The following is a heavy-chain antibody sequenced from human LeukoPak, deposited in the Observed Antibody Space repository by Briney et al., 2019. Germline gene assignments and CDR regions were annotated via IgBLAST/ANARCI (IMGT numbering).Heavy chain of an antibody. V-gene: IGHV3-23*01. J-gene: IGHJ3*02. D-gene: IGHD3-22*01. CDR1: GFTFSSYA. CDR3: AKGFYDTSGYSPFDI. Sequence: GGSLRLSCAASGFTFSSYAMSWVRQAPGKGLEWVSSISGSGGSAYYADSVKGRFTISRDNSKNTLSLQMNSLRAEDAAVNYCAKGFYDTSGYSPFDIWGQGTMVTVSS. CDR2: ISGSGGSA.